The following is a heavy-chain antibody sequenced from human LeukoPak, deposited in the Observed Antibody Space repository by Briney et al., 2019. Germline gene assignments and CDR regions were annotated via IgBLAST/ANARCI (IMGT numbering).Heavy chain of an antibody. CDR2: ISSSSSYI. CDR3: ARLGFGELFRIDY. Sequence: GGSLRLSCAASGFTFSSYSMNWVRQAPGKGLEWVSSISSSSSYIYYADSVKGRFTISRDNAKNSLYLQMNSLRAEGTAVYYCARLGFGELFRIDYWGQGTLVTVSS. V-gene: IGHV3-21*01. CDR1: GFTFSSYS. J-gene: IGHJ4*02. D-gene: IGHD3-10*01.